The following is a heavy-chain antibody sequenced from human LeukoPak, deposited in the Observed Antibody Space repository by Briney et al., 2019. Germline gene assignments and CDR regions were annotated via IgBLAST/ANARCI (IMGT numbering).Heavy chain of an antibody. D-gene: IGHD2-2*02. V-gene: IGHV3-23*01. Sequence: GGSLRLSCAASGFTFSSYAMSWVRQAPGKGLEWVSAISGSGGSTYYADSVKGRFTISRDNSKNTLYLQMNSLRTEDTAVYYCAKVYCSSTSCYTSYYFDYWGQGTLVTVYS. CDR2: ISGSGGST. CDR3: AKVYCSSTSCYTSYYFDY. J-gene: IGHJ4*02. CDR1: GFTFSSYA.